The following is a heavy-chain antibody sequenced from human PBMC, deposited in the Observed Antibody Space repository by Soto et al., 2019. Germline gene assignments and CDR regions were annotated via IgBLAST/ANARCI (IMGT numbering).Heavy chain of an antibody. J-gene: IGHJ4*02. Sequence: PSETLSLTCTVSGGSISSYYWSWIRQPPGKGLEWIGYIYYSGNTDYNPSLRSRVTISIDTSRNQFSLKLNSVTAADTAVYYCAIITAVVGYWGQGTLVTVSS. V-gene: IGHV4-59*01. CDR1: GGSISSYY. D-gene: IGHD2-15*01. CDR3: AIITAVVGY. CDR2: IYYSGNT.